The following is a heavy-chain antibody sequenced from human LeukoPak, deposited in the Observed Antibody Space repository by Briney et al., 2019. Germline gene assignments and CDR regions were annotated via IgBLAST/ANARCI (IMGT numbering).Heavy chain of an antibody. CDR1: GFTFSSYS. J-gene: IGHJ4*02. V-gene: IGHV3-21*01. D-gene: IGHD3-22*01. Sequence: GGSLRLSCAASGFTFSSYSMNWVRQAPGKGLEWVSSISSSSSYTYYADSVKGRFTISRDNAKNSLYLQMNSLRAEDTAVYYCARDLDYDSSGTVGNWGQGTPVTVSS. CDR2: ISSSSSYT. CDR3: ARDLDYDSSGTVGN.